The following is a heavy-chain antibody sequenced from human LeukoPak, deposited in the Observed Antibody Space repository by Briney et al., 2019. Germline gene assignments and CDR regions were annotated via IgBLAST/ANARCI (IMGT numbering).Heavy chain of an antibody. CDR2: IRRKDDGGTT. CDR3: KSGAS. D-gene: IGHD1-26*01. J-gene: IGHJ4*02. Sequence: GGSLRLSCTASGFTASGFGFGDYGLSWVRQAPGKGLEWVGFIRRKDDGGTTDYAASVKGRFTISRHESESITYLQMNSLKTEDTAVYYCKSGASWGQGTLVTVSS. CDR1: GFTASGFGFGDYG. V-gene: IGHV3-49*04.